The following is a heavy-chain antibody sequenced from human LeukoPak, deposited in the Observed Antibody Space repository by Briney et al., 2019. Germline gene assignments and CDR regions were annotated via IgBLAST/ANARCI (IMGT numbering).Heavy chain of an antibody. V-gene: IGHV3-53*01. Sequence: GGSLRHSCAASGFTVSSNYMSWVRQAPGKGLEWVSVLYSSGSTYHADSVKGRFTTSRDNSKNTLYLQMNSLRVEDTAVYYCARTTNDLAFEIWGQGTIVTVSS. CDR1: GFTVSSNY. CDR3: ARTTNDLAFEI. CDR2: LYSSGST. J-gene: IGHJ3*02. D-gene: IGHD1-1*01.